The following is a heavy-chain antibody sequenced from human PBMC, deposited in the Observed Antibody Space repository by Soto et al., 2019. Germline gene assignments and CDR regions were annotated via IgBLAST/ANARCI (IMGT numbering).Heavy chain of an antibody. D-gene: IGHD3-22*01. V-gene: IGHV4-31*03. CDR1: GGSISSGGYY. Sequence: PSETLSLTCTVSGGSISSGGYYWSWIRQHPRKGMEWIGYIYYSGSTYYNPSLKSRVTISVDTSKNQFSLKLSSVTAADTAVYYCARVKKYWDSSGNWFDPWGQGTLVTVSS. CDR3: ARVKKYWDSSGNWFDP. J-gene: IGHJ5*02. CDR2: IYYSGST.